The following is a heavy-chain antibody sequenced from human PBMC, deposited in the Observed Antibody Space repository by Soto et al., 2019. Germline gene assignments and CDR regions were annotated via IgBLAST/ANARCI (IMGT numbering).Heavy chain of an antibody. J-gene: IGHJ4*02. CDR2: ISPYNGNT. V-gene: IGHV1-18*01. CDR3: ARAWFGDFVYSCDY. CDR1: GYTFTNYA. D-gene: IGHD3-10*01. Sequence: QVQLVQSGAEVKKPGASVKVSCKASGYTFTNYAISWVRQAPGQGLEWMGWISPYNGNTNYAQKLQGRVTRTTDTSTSSGSMELRSLRSDDTAVYYCARAWFGDFVYSCDYRGQGTLVTVSP.